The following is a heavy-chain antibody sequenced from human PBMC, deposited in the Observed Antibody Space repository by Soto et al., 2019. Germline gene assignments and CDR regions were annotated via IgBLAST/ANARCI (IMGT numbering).Heavy chain of an antibody. J-gene: IGHJ4*02. D-gene: IGHD3-22*01. CDR2: IYYSGST. V-gene: IGHV4-39*01. Sequence: SETLSLTCTVSGGSISSSSYYWGWIRQPPGKGLEWIGSIYYSGSTYYNPSLKSRVTISVDTSKNQFSLKLSSVTAADTAVYYCANAETEGVEWLLLFDYWGQGTLVTVSS. CDR3: ANAETEGVEWLLLFDY. CDR1: GGSISSSSYY.